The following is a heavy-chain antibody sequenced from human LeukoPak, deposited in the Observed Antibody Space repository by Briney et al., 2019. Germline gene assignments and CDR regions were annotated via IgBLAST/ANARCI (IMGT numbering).Heavy chain of an antibody. CDR3: ARGKTRRWFDP. J-gene: IGHJ5*02. Sequence: ASVKVSCKASGGTFSSYAISWVRQAPGQGLEWMGWMNPNSGNTGYAQKFQGRVTMTRNTSISTAYMELSSLRSEDTAVYYCARGKTRRWFDPWGQGTLVTVSS. CDR1: GGTFSSYA. V-gene: IGHV1-8*02. CDR2: MNPNSGNT.